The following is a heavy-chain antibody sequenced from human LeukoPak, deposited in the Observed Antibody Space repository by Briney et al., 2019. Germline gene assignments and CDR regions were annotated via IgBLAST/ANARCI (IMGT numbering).Heavy chain of an antibody. CDR3: VKEPHYYDRSGYF. Sequence: GGSLRLSCAASGFTFDDYVMHWVRQAPGKGLEWVALIGGDGGSTYYADSVKGRFTISRDNSKNSLCLQMKSLRTDDTALYYCVKEPHYYDRSGYFWGQGTLVTVSS. J-gene: IGHJ4*02. V-gene: IGHV3-43*02. CDR2: IGGDGGST. CDR1: GFTFDDYV. D-gene: IGHD3-22*01.